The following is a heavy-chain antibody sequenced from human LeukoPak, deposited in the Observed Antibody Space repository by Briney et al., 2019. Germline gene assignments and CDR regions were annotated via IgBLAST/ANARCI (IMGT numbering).Heavy chain of an antibody. V-gene: IGHV3-53*01. Sequence: GGSLRLSCAVSGLPVRSNYMSWVRQAPGKGLEWVSYFSRGTNTNYADSVKGRFTTSRDNSGNTLFLQMNNLRAEDTAVYYCAKFSGGTYSVRYFDYWGQGTLATVSS. CDR3: AKFSGGTYSVRYFDY. CDR1: GLPVRSNY. J-gene: IGHJ4*02. CDR2: FSRGTNT. D-gene: IGHD2-15*01.